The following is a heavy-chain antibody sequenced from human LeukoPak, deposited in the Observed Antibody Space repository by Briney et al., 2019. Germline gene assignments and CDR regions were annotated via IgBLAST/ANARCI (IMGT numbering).Heavy chain of an antibody. V-gene: IGHV3-48*01. CDR1: GFTFSSYS. J-gene: IGHJ4*02. Sequence: GGSLRLSCAASGFTFSSYSMNWVRQAPGKGLEWVSYISSSISPIYYADSVKGRFTISRDNAKSSLYLQMNSLRAEDTAVYYCARVLYSSSGAIDYWGQGTLLTVSS. CDR2: ISSSISPI. CDR3: ARVLYSSSGAIDY. D-gene: IGHD6-13*01.